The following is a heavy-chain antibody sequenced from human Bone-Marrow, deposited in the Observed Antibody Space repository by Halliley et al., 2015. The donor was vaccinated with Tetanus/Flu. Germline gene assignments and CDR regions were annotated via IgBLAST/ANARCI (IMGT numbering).Heavy chain of an antibody. D-gene: IGHD6-13*01. V-gene: IGHV3-9*01. CDR2: ISWNSGSI. J-gene: IGHJ4*02. Sequence: SLRLSCAASGFTFDDYAMHWVRQAPGKGLEWVSGISWNSGSIGYADSVKGRFTTSRDNAKNSLYLQMNSLRAEDTALYYCAKGGAAGLWVDYWGQGTLVTVSS. CDR1: GFTFDDYA. CDR3: AKGGAAGLWVDY.